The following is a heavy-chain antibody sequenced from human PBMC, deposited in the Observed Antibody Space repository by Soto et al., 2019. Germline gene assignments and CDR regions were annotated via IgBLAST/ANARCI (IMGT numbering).Heavy chain of an antibody. D-gene: IGHD6-19*01. Sequence: EVQLLESGGGLVQPGGSLRLSCAASGFTFSSYSMSWVRQAPGKGLEWVSAISGSGGSTYYADSVKGRFTISRDNSKNTLYLQMNSLRAEDTAVYYCAKCKALVIAVAPVDYWGQGTLVTVSS. J-gene: IGHJ4*02. CDR2: ISGSGGST. V-gene: IGHV3-23*01. CDR1: GFTFSSYS. CDR3: AKCKALVIAVAPVDY.